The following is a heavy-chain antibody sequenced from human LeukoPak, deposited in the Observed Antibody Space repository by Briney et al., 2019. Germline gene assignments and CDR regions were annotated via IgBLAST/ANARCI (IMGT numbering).Heavy chain of an antibody. CDR1: GGSFSGYY. CDR3: ARIPTRNQVLYTGGGY. V-gene: IGHV4-34*01. CDR2: INHSGSA. J-gene: IGHJ4*02. Sequence: SETLSLTCAVYGGSFSGYYWSWIRQPPGKGLEWIGEINHSGSANYNPPLKSRVTISVDTSKNQFSLKLSSVTAADTAVYYCARIPTRNQVLYTGGGYWGQGTLVTVSS. D-gene: IGHD2-2*02.